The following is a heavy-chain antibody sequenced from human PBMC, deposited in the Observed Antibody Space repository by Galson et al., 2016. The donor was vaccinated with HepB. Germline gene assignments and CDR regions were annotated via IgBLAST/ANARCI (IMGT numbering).Heavy chain of an antibody. CDR3: ARVREQQLLDAFDI. J-gene: IGHJ3*02. V-gene: IGHV3-21*01. CDR2: ISSGSCYI. D-gene: IGHD6-13*01. CDR1: GFTFRVYP. Sequence: SLRLSCAASGFTFRVYPMHWVRQAPGKGLEWVSSISSGSCYIYYADSVKGRFTISRDNVKKSLYLQMNSLRPEDTAVYYCARVREQQLLDAFDIWGQGTMVTVSS.